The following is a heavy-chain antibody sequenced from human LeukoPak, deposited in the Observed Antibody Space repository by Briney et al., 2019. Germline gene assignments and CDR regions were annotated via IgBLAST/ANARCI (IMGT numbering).Heavy chain of an antibody. J-gene: IGHJ1*01. CDR2: IYYSGST. CDR1: GGSIISGNYY. Sequence: PSETLSLTCTVSGGSIISGNYYWSWIRQHSGKGLEWIGYIYYSGSTYYNPSLKSRLTISVDTSKNQFSLKLSSVTAADTAVYYCARAAVTTSRYFQHWGQGTLVTVSS. CDR3: ARAAVTTSRYFQH. D-gene: IGHD4-17*01. V-gene: IGHV4-31*03.